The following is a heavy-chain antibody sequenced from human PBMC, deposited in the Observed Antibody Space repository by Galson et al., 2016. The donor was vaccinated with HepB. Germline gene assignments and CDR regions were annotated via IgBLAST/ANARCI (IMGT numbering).Heavy chain of an antibody. CDR3: AKDLWMTRVTWGPDY. D-gene: IGHD4-17*01. V-gene: IGHV3-30*18. CDR1: GFTFSRFG. CDR2: ISYDGKNK. J-gene: IGHJ4*02. Sequence: SLRLSCAASGFTFSRFGMHWVRQAPGKGLEWVAVISYDGKNKYYGDSVKGRFTISRDDSQNTVDLQMNSLRAEDTGFYYCAKDLWMTRVTWGPDYWGPGTLVTVSS.